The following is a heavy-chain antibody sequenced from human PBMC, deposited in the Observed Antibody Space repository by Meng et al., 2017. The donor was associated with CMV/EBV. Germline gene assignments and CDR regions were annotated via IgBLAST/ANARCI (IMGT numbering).Heavy chain of an antibody. Sequence: ASVKVSCKASGYTFTGYCMHWVRQAPGQGLEWMGWINPNRGGTNYAQKFQGRVTMTRDTSISTAYMELSRLRSDDTAVYYCARARKSPVAGTSRGNYFDYWGQGTLVTVSS. J-gene: IGHJ4*02. D-gene: IGHD6-19*01. CDR3: ARARKSPVAGTSRGNYFDY. V-gene: IGHV1-2*02. CDR2: INPNRGGT. CDR1: GYTFTGYC.